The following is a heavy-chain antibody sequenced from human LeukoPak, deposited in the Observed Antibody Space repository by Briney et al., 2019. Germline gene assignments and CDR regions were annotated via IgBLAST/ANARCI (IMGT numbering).Heavy chain of an antibody. V-gene: IGHV4-39*07. CDR1: GGSISSSSYY. CDR2: INHSGST. CDR3: ARGGVGRRYGSGSYYNWPSFDP. Sequence: SETLSLTCTVSGGSISSSSYYWSWIRQPPGKGLEWIGEINHSGSTNYNPSLKSRVTISVDTSKNQFSLKLSSVTAADTAVYYCARGGVGRRYGSGSYYNWPSFDPWGQGTLVTVSS. D-gene: IGHD3-10*01. J-gene: IGHJ5*02.